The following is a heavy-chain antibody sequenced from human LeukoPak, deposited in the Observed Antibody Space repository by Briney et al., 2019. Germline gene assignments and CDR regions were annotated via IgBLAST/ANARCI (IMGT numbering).Heavy chain of an antibody. CDR3: ARGSKAAPGTFDY. CDR2: IYYTGST. D-gene: IGHD6-13*01. CDR1: GGSISSYY. J-gene: IGHJ4*02. V-gene: IGHV4-59*01. Sequence: PSETLSLTCTVSGGSISSYYWSWIRQPPGKGLKWIGYIYYTGSTDYNPSLKSRVAISVDTSKNQFSLKLSSVTAADTAVYYCARGSKAAPGTFDYWGQGTLVTVSS.